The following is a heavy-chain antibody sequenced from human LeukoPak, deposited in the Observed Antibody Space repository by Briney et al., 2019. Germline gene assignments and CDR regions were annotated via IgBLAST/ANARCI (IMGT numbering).Heavy chain of an antibody. V-gene: IGHV4-59*01. CDR2: IYYTGTT. CDR1: SRSITSYY. J-gene: IGHJ4*01. CDR3: AGAPNRHFFDY. Sequence: SETLSLTCTVSSRSITSYYWSWIRQPPGKGLEYIGHIYYTGTTDYNPSLKSRVTMSVDTSKNQFSLRLISVTASDTAVYFCAGAPNRHFFDYWGHGTLVAVSS.